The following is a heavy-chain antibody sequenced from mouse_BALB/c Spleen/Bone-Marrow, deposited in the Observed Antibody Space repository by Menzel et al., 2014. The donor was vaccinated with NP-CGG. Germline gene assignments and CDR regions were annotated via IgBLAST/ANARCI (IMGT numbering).Heavy chain of an antibody. D-gene: IGHD1-1*02. J-gene: IGHJ4*01. CDR1: GYSFSGYC. CDR2: VHPNNGGT. V-gene: IGHV1-26*01. CDR3: ARYGSYVGGTMGY. Sequence: VQLQQSGPDLVKPGASVKISCKASGYSFSGYCMHWVKQSHGKSLEWIGRVHPNNGGTSYNQKFKGKAILNVDMSSSTAYMEVRSLTSEDSAVYYCARYGSYVGGTMGYWGQGTSVTVSS.